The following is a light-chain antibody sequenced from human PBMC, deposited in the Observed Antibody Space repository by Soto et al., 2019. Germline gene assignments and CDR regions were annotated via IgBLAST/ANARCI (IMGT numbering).Light chain of an antibody. Sequence: EIVLTQSPATLSLSPGERATLSFRASQNVGSSYLTWYQQKPDQAPRLLIYGISTRATDIPARFSGSGSGTDFTLTISSLEPEDFAVYYCQQRSNWPQTFGQGTKVDIK. J-gene: IGKJ1*01. V-gene: IGKV3-11*01. CDR2: GIS. CDR1: QNVGSSY. CDR3: QQRSNWPQT.